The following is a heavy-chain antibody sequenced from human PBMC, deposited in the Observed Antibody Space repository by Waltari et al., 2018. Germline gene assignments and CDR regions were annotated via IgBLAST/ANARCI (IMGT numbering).Heavy chain of an antibody. CDR3: GKDLLSVVMAVEN. Sequence: QVQLVESGGSVVQPGKSLTLACEASGFTFSRYGMHWVRQAPGKGLGWVAGIAYDANTKHYAESVRGRFIISRDNSKNTLHLEMNSLRGEDTAIYFCGKDLLSVVMAVENWGQGTLVTVSS. V-gene: IGHV3-30*18. D-gene: IGHD3-22*01. CDR2: IAYDANTK. CDR1: GFTFSRYG. J-gene: IGHJ4*02.